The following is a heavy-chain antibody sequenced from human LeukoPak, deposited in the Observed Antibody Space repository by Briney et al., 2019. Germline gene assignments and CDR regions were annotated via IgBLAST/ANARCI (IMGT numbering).Heavy chain of an antibody. CDR2: ISSSSSYI. CDR1: GFTFSSYG. CDR3: ARSYCSSTSCLNDY. J-gene: IGHJ4*02. Sequence: GGSLRLSCAASGFTFSSYGMNWVRQAPGKGLEWVSSISSSSSYIYYADSVKGRFTISRDNAKNSLYLQMNSLRAEDTAVYYCARSYCSSTSCLNDYWGQGTLVTVSS. V-gene: IGHV3-21*01. D-gene: IGHD2-2*01.